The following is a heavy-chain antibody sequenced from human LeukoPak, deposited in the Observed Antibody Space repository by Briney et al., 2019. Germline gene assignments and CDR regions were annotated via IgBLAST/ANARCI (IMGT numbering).Heavy chain of an antibody. CDR1: GFTFDDYT. J-gene: IGHJ4*02. CDR3: AKDGKNHFDY. CDR2: ISWDGGST. V-gene: IGHV3-43*01. D-gene: IGHD1-14*01. Sequence: GGSLRLSCAASGFTFDDYTMHWVRQPPGKGLEWVSLISWDGGSTYYANSVKGRFTISRDNSKNSLSLEMNSLRTEDTALYYCAKDGKNHFDYWGQGTLVTVSS.